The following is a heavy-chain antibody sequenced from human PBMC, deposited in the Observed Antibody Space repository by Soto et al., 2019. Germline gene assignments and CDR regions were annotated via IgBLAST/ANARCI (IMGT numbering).Heavy chain of an antibody. Sequence: QLQLQEAGPGLVKPSETLSLTCTVSGGSISSNNKYWGWIRQPPGKGLEWIGSINYSGSTYYNPSLKSRVTISVDTSKNQFSLKLSSVTAADTALYYCARYVGESYSPIDYWGQGTLVSVSS. J-gene: IGHJ4*02. CDR3: ARYVGESYSPIDY. V-gene: IGHV4-39*01. CDR1: GGSISSNNKY. D-gene: IGHD1-26*01. CDR2: INYSGST.